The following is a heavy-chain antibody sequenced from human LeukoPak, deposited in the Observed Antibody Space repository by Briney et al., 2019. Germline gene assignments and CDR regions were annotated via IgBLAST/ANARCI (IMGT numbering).Heavy chain of an antibody. V-gene: IGHV4-59*01. CDR2: IYYSGST. CDR1: GGSFSGYY. D-gene: IGHD3-3*01. J-gene: IGHJ5*02. CDR3: ARNYDFWSGYYSPGVYGWFDP. Sequence: PSETLSLTCAVYGGSFSGYYWSWIRQPPGKGLEWIGYIYYSGSTNYNPSLKSRVTISVDTSKNQFSLKLSSETAADTAVYYCARNYDFWSGYYSPGVYGWFDPWGQGTLVTVSS.